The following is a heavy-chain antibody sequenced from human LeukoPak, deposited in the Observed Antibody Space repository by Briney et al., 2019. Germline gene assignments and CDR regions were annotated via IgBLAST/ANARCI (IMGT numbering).Heavy chain of an antibody. CDR1: GGSISSYY. J-gene: IGHJ4*02. Sequence: SETLSLTCTVSGGSISSYYWSWIRQPPGKGLEWIGYIYYSGSPNYNPSLKSRFTISVDTSKNQFSLNLSSVTAADTAVYYCARGEGYSSGYYLYYFDYWGQGTLVTVSS. V-gene: IGHV4-59*01. CDR2: IYYSGSP. D-gene: IGHD6-19*01. CDR3: ARGEGYSSGYYLYYFDY.